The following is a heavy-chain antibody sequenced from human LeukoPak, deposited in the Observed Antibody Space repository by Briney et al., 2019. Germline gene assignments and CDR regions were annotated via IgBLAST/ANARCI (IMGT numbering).Heavy chain of an antibody. CDR2: IYHSGST. J-gene: IGHJ3*02. CDR1: GYSISSGYY. Sequence: SETLSLTCAVSGYSISSGYYWGWIRQPPGKGLEWIGSIYHSGSTYYNPSLKSRVTISVDTSKNQFSLKLSSVTAADTAVYYCAKPGGLVGPKGGAFDIWGQGTMVTVSS. V-gene: IGHV4-38-2*01. CDR3: AKPGGLVGPKGGAFDI. D-gene: IGHD1-26*01.